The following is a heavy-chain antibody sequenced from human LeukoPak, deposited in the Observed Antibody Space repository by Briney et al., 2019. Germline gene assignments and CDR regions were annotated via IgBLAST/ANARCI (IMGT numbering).Heavy chain of an antibody. D-gene: IGHD5-18*01. CDR1: GGPISSYY. Sequence: SETLSLTCTVSGGPISSYYWSWIRQPPGKGLEWIGYIYYSGSTNYNPSLKSRVTISVDTSKNQFSLKLSSVTAADTAVYYCARAGRRGYSYGYDAFDIWGQGTMVTVSS. V-gene: IGHV4-59*01. CDR2: IYYSGST. CDR3: ARAGRRGYSYGYDAFDI. J-gene: IGHJ3*02.